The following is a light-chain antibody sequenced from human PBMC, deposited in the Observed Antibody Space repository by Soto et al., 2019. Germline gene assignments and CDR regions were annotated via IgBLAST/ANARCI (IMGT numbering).Light chain of an antibody. CDR3: QSYDSSLSVYVV. CDR1: SSDIGAGND. CDR2: GNN. V-gene: IGLV1-40*01. J-gene: IGLJ2*01. Sequence: QSALTQPPSVSGAPGQRVTISCTGSSSDIGAGNDVHWYRQLPGAAPKLLISGNNIRPSGVPDRFSGSKSGTSASLAITGLQAEDEADYYCQSYDSSLSVYVVFGGGTKVTVL.